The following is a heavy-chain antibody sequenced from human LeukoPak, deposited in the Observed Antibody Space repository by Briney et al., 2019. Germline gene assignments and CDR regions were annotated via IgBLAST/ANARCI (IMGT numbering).Heavy chain of an antibody. CDR1: GFTFSSYW. V-gene: IGHV3-74*01. D-gene: IGHD6-19*01. CDR2: INSDGSSA. CDR3: ARGGVGCFDY. Sequence: GGSLRLSCAASGFTFSSYWIHWVRQAPGKGLVWVSHINSDGSSATYADSVEGRLTISRDNAKNTVYLQMNSLRAEDTAVYCCARGGVGCFDYWGQGALVTVSS. J-gene: IGHJ4*02.